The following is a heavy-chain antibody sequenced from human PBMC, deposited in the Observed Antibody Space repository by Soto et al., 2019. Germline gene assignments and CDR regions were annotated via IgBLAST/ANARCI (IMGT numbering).Heavy chain of an antibody. CDR2: ISAYNGNT. Sequence: SVEVSFRASCYTFTSYGISWVRQAPGQGLEWMGWISAYNGNTNYAQKLQGRVTMTTDTSTSTAYMELRSLRSDDTAVYYCARSLITMIVVVPDAFDIWGQGTMVTVSS. CDR3: ARSLITMIVVVPDAFDI. V-gene: IGHV1-18*01. D-gene: IGHD3-22*01. CDR1: CYTFTSYG. J-gene: IGHJ3*02.